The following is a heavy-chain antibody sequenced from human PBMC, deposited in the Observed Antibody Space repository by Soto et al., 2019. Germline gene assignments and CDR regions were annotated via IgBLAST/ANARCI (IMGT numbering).Heavy chain of an antibody. J-gene: IGHJ6*02. CDR1: GGTFSSYA. Sequence: SVKVSCKASGGTFSSYAISWVRQAPGQGLEWMGGIIPIFGTANYAQKFQGRVTITADESTSTAYMELSSLRSEDTAVYYCARQVGATTSSYYYYGMDVWGQGTTVTVSS. CDR2: IIPIFGTA. V-gene: IGHV1-69*13. CDR3: ARQVGATTSSYYYYGMDV. D-gene: IGHD1-26*01.